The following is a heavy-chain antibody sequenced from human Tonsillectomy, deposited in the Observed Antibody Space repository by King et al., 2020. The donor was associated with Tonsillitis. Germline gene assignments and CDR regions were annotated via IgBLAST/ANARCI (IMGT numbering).Heavy chain of an antibody. V-gene: IGHV1-58*01. D-gene: IGHD3-22*01. CDR2: IVGSTGNT. Sequence: QLVQSGPEVKKPGTSVKVPCKASGFTFTSSAVQWVRQARGQRLEWIGWIVGSTGNTNYAQKFQERVTITRDMSTSTAYMELSSLRSEDTAVYYCAADPAYYYDNTAYNFGYWGQGTLVTVSS. CDR1: GFTFTSSA. CDR3: AADPAYYYDNTAYNFGY. J-gene: IGHJ4*02.